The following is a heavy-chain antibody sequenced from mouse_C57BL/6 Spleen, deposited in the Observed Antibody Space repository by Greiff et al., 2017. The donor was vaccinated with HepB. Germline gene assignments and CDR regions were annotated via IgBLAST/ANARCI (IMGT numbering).Heavy chain of an antibody. CDR1: GYAFSSYW. J-gene: IGHJ2*01. CDR3: ARSYYDGYYYFDY. V-gene: IGHV1-80*01. Sequence: QVQLQQSGAELVKPGASVKISCKASGYAFSSYWMNWVKQRPGKGLEWIGQIYPGDGETNYNGKFKGKATLTADKSSSTAYMQLSSLTSEDSAVYFCARSYYDGYYYFDYWGQGTTLTVSS. D-gene: IGHD2-3*01. CDR2: IYPGDGET.